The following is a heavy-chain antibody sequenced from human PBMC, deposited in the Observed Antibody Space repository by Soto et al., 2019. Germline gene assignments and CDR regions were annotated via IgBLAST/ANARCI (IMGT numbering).Heavy chain of an antibody. CDR1: GFPFSGYW. V-gene: IGHV3-74*01. J-gene: IGHJ5*02. Sequence: EVQLVESGGGLVQPGGSLRLSCAASGFPFSGYWMHWVRQAPGKGLVWVARIKSDGSSTYYVDSVKGRFTISRDNAKNTLYLQMTSLRAEDTAVYYCARRDWFDPWGQGTLVTVSS. CDR2: IKSDGSST. CDR3: ARRDWFDP.